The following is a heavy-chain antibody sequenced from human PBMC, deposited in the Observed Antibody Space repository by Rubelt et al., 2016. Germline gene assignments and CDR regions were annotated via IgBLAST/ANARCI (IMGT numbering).Heavy chain of an antibody. Sequence: QVQLVESGGGVVQPGRSLRLSCAASGFTFSSYAMHWVRQAPGKGLEWVAVISFDGSDKYYADSVKGRVTISRDTSKNTLYLQMNNLGGEDTAVFYCARVMAAWGQGTLVTVSS. CDR3: ARVMAA. CDR1: GFTFSSYA. D-gene: IGHD6-6*01. J-gene: IGHJ4*02. CDR2: ISFDGSDK. V-gene: IGHV3-30*04.